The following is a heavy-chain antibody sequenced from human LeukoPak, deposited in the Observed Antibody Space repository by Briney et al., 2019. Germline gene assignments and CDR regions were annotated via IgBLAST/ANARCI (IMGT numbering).Heavy chain of an antibody. Sequence: PSETLSLTCTVSGGSISSSSYYWGWIRQPPGKGLEWIGSIYYSGSTYYNPSLKRRVTISVDTSKNQFSLKLSSVTAADTAVYYCARSVEGYCSGGSCYSYYYYMDVWGKGTTVTVSS. CDR1: GGSISSSSYY. D-gene: IGHD2-15*01. V-gene: IGHV4-39*07. J-gene: IGHJ6*03. CDR2: IYYSGST. CDR3: ARSVEGYCSGGSCYSYYYYMDV.